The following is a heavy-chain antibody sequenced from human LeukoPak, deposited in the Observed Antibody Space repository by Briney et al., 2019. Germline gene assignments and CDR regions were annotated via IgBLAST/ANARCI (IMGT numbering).Heavy chain of an antibody. D-gene: IGHD2-8*02. CDR2: ICWNGGNK. Sequence: PGGSLRLSCAASGFTFSSYAMHWVRQAPGKGLEWVSVICWNGGNKCYADSVKGRFTISRDNSKNSLYLQMNSLRAEDTAVYYCARASAVVYSMPDYWGQGTLVTVSS. CDR1: GFTFSSYA. V-gene: IGHV3-33*08. J-gene: IGHJ4*02. CDR3: ARASAVVYSMPDY.